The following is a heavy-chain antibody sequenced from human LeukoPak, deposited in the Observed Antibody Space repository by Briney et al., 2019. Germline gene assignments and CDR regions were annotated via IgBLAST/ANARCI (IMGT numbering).Heavy chain of an antibody. Sequence: GGSLRLSCAASGFTFSSYWMSWVRQAPGKGLEWVANIKQDGSEKYYVDSVKGRFTTSRDNAKNSLYLQMNSLRAEDTAVYYCARDLHDTTYYDISGPSSGPIDYWGQGTLVTVSS. J-gene: IGHJ4*02. CDR1: GFTFSSYW. CDR3: ARDLHDTTYYDISGPSSGPIDY. CDR2: IKQDGSEK. V-gene: IGHV3-7*01. D-gene: IGHD3-9*01.